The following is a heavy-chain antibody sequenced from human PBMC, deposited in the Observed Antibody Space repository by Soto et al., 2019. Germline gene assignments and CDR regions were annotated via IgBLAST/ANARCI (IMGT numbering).Heavy chain of an antibody. CDR1: GFTFGDYA. CDR2: IRSKAYGGTT. V-gene: IGHV3-49*03. Sequence: PGGSLRLSCTASGFTFGDYAMSWFRQAPGKGLEWVGFIRSKAYGGTTQYAASVKGRFTISRDDSKRIAYLQMNSLKTEDTAVYYCTTSYYDSSGCDNWFDPWGQGTLVTVSS. J-gene: IGHJ5*02. CDR3: TTSYYDSSGCDNWFDP. D-gene: IGHD3-22*01.